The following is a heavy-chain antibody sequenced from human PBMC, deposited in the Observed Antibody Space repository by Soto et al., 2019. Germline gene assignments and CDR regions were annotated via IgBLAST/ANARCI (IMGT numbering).Heavy chain of an antibody. J-gene: IGHJ4*02. Sequence: GGSLRLSCAASGFTLSSYWMHWVRQAPGKGLVWVSHINSDGSTTNYADSVKGRFTISRDNAKNTLYLQMSSLRAEDTAVYYCVRSSGYLDYWGQGTLVTVSS. CDR1: GFTLSSYW. V-gene: IGHV3-74*01. CDR2: INSDGSTT. CDR3: VRSSGYLDY. D-gene: IGHD3-3*01.